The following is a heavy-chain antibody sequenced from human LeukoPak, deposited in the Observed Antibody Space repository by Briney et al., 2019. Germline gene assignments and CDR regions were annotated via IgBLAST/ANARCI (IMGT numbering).Heavy chain of an antibody. J-gene: IGHJ4*02. D-gene: IGHD3-3*01. CDR2: IKSKTDGGTT. CDR3: TTDQEYYDFWSGYYPAAY. V-gene: IGHV3-15*01. CDR1: GFTFSSYG. Sequence: GGSLRLSCAASGFTFSSYGMHWVRQAPGKGLEWVGRIKSKTDGGTTDYAAPVKGGFTISRDDSKNTLYLQMNSLKTEDTAVYYCTTDQEYYDFWSGYYPAAYWGQGTLVTVSS.